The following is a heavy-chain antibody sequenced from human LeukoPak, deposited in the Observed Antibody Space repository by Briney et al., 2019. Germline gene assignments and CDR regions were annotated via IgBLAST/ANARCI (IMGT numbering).Heavy chain of an antibody. V-gene: IGHV3-9*01. CDR3: ARRRGERDAFDI. Sequence: PGGSLRLSCAASGFTFDDYAMHWVRQAPEKGLEWVSGISWNSGSIGYADSVKGRFTISRDNAKNSLYLQMNSLRAEDTALYYCARRRGERDAFDIWGQGTMVTVSS. CDR1: GFTFDDYA. CDR2: ISWNSGSI. D-gene: IGHD3-16*01. J-gene: IGHJ3*02.